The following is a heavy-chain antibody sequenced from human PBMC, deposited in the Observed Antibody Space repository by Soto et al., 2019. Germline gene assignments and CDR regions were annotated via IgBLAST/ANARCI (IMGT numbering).Heavy chain of an antibody. CDR1: GGSVSSGSYY. Sequence: QVQLQESGPGLVKPSETLSLTCTVSGGSVSSGSYYWSWIRQPPGKGLEWIGYIYYSGSTNYNPSLKSRVTISVDTSKNQCSLKLSSVTAADTAVYYCARDLAVAGYNWFDPWGQGTLVTVSS. D-gene: IGHD6-19*01. V-gene: IGHV4-61*01. J-gene: IGHJ5*02. CDR3: ARDLAVAGYNWFDP. CDR2: IYYSGST.